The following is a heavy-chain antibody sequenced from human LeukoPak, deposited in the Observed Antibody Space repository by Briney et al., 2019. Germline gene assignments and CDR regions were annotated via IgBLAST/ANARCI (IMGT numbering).Heavy chain of an antibody. Sequence: GRSLRLSCAASGFTFEDYAMHWVRQDPGKGLEWVAGISRNSAGKGYADSVKGRFTISRDNAKNALYLQMNSLRAEDTALYYCAKVYGQEADIVVVGAFDMWGQGTMVTVSS. CDR1: GFTFEDYA. CDR3: AKVYGQEADIVVVGAFDM. D-gene: IGHD2-2*01. V-gene: IGHV3-9*01. CDR2: ISRNSAGK. J-gene: IGHJ3*02.